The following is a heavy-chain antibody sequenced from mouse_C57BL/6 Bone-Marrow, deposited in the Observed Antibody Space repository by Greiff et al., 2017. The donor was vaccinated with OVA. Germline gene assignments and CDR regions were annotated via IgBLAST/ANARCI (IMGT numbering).Heavy chain of an antibody. D-gene: IGHD2-5*01. Sequence: QVQLQQSGAELAKPGASVKLSCKASGYTFTSYWMHWVKQRPGQGLEWIGYINPSSGYTKYNQKFKDKATLTADNSASTAYMQLSSLTYEDSAVYYCAGNDYSNYVGFAYWGQGTLVTVSA. CDR3: AGNDYSNYVGFAY. V-gene: IGHV1-7*01. CDR1: GYTFTSYW. CDR2: INPSSGYT. J-gene: IGHJ3*01.